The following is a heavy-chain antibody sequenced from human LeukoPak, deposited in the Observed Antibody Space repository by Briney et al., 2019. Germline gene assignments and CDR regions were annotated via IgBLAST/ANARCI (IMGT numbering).Heavy chain of an antibody. D-gene: IGHD6-13*01. CDR2: IYYSGSI. Sequence: SETLSLTCTVSGGSLSSYYWSWIRQPPGKGLEWIGYIYYSGSINYNPSLKSRVTISVDTSKNQFSLKLSSVTAADTAVYYCARDSSGTPGAFDIWGQGTMVTVSS. V-gene: IGHV4-59*01. J-gene: IGHJ3*02. CDR1: GGSLSSYY. CDR3: ARDSSGTPGAFDI.